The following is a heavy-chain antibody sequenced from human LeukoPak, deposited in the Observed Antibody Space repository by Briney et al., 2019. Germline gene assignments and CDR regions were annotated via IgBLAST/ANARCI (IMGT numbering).Heavy chain of an antibody. D-gene: IGHD3-3*01. Sequence: SETLSLTCTVSGGSISSYYWSWIRRPPGKGLEWIGYIYYSGSTNCNPSLKSRVTISVDTSKNQFSLKLSSVTAADTAVYYCARGVSYDFWSGYSLIDYWGQGTLVTVSS. J-gene: IGHJ4*02. CDR3: ARGVSYDFWSGYSLIDY. CDR2: IYYSGST. CDR1: GGSISSYY. V-gene: IGHV4-59*01.